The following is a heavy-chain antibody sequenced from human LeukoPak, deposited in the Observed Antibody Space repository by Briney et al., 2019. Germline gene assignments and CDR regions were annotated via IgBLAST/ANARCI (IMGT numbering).Heavy chain of an antibody. CDR1: GFTFSSYG. J-gene: IGHJ4*02. V-gene: IGHV3-33*01. Sequence: PGGSLRLSCAASGFTFSSYGMHWVRQAPGKGLEWVAVIWYDGSNKYYADSVKGRLTISRDNSKDTLYLQMNSLRAEDTAVYYCARDQTTVSTDLDYWGQGTLVTVSS. CDR3: ARDQTTVSTDLDY. CDR2: IWYDGSNK. D-gene: IGHD4-17*01.